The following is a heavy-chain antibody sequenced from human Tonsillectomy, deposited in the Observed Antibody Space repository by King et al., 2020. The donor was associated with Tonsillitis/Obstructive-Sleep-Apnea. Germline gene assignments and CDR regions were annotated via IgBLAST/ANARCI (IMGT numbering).Heavy chain of an antibody. CDR3: AKDSLGDFWSGYSHVHTTYYYHYMHV. J-gene: IGHJ6*03. D-gene: IGHD3-3*01. CDR2: ISWDGGST. Sequence: VQLVESGGVVVQPGGSLRLSCAASGFTFDDYTMHWVRQAPGKGLEWVSLISWDGGSTYYADSVKGRFTISRDNSKNSLYLQMNSLRTEDTALYYCAKDSLGDFWSGYSHVHTTYYYHYMHVWGKGTTVTVSS. V-gene: IGHV3-43*01. CDR1: GFTFDDYT.